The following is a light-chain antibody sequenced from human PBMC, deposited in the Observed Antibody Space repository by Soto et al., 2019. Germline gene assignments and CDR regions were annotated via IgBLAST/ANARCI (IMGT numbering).Light chain of an antibody. Sequence: EIVLTQSPATLSLSPGERATLSCRASQSVSSSLAWYQQKPGQAPRLLIYDASNRATGIPARFSGSGSGTDFTLTISSLQPEYFAVYYCQHRSSWLTFGGGSKVEFK. V-gene: IGKV3-11*01. CDR3: QHRSSWLT. CDR1: QSVSSS. J-gene: IGKJ4*01. CDR2: DAS.